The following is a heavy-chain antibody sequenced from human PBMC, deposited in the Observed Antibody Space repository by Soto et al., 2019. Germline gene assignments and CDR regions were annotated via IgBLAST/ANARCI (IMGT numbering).Heavy chain of an antibody. CDR3: VRRYGASFDY. J-gene: IGHJ4*02. Sequence: QVQLQESGPGLVKPSETLSLTCTVSGGSISSYYRSWIGQPPGKGLEWIGYIYYSGSTNYNPSLKSRVTISVDTSKNQFSLKLSSVTAADTAVYYCVRRYGASFDYWGQGTLVTVSS. V-gene: IGHV4-59*01. CDR2: IYYSGST. D-gene: IGHD4-17*01. CDR1: GGSISSYY.